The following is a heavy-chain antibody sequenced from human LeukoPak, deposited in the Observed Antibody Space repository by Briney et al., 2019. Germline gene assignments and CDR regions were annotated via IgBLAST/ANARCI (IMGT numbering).Heavy chain of an antibody. CDR2: IKHSVST. Sequence: SETLSLTCAVYGGSFSGYYWSWIRQPPGKGLDWIGEIKHSVSTNYNPYLKSRVTISVDTSNTQFSLKLSSVTAADTAVYYCASATATGSWGLFDYWAPGTQVIVSS. CDR3: ASATATGSWGLFDY. D-gene: IGHD1-1*01. J-gene: IGHJ4*02. V-gene: IGHV4-34*01. CDR1: GGSFSGYY.